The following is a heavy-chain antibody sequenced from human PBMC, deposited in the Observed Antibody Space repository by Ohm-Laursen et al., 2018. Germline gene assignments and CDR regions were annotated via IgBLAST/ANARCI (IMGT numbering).Heavy chain of an antibody. CDR3: ARVVDYQVFRFDP. Sequence: GSLRLSCTASGFTVSSTYMTWVRQAPGKGLEWVSLIYNVGTTYYADSVKDRFTISRDNSKNTLYLQMHRLRAEDTAVYYCARVVDYQVFRFDPWGQGTLVIVSS. V-gene: IGHV3-53*01. D-gene: IGHD2-2*01. J-gene: IGHJ5*02. CDR1: GFTVSSTY. CDR2: IYNVGTT.